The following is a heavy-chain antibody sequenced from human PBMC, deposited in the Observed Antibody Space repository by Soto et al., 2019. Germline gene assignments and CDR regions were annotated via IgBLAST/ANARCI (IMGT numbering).Heavy chain of an antibody. CDR3: ARDVVVPAAMGGYYYYGMDV. J-gene: IGHJ6*02. CDR1: GYTFTGYY. Sequence: ASVKVSCKASGYTFTGYYMHWVRQAPGQGLEWMGWINPNSGGTNYAQKFQGRVTMTRDTSISTAYMELSRLRSDDTAVYYGARDVVVPAAMGGYYYYGMDVWGQGTTVTVSS. D-gene: IGHD2-2*01. V-gene: IGHV1-2*02. CDR2: INPNSGGT.